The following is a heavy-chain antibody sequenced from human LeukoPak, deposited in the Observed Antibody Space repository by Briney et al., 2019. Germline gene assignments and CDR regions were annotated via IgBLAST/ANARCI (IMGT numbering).Heavy chain of an antibody. D-gene: IGHD4-23*01. CDR2: INAGNGNT. Sequence: ASVKVSCKASGYTFTSYAMHWVRLAPGQRLEWMGWINAGNGNTKYSQKFQGRVTITRDTSASTAYMELSSLRSEDTAVYYCARVRWSVGALDYWGQGTLVTVSS. V-gene: IGHV1-3*01. CDR1: GYTFTSYA. CDR3: ARVRWSVGALDY. J-gene: IGHJ4*02.